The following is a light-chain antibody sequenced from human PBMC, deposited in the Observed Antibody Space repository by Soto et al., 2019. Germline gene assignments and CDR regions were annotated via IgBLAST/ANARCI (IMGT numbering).Light chain of an antibody. CDR2: WAS. V-gene: IGKV4-1*01. CDR1: QSVLRNSNNENY. Sequence: DIVMTQSPDSLAVSLGERATINCKSSQSVLRNSNNENYLAWYRQKPGQPPELLIYWASTREFGVPDRFSGSGSGTDFTLTISSLQAEDVAVYYCHQYYGTPWTFGQGTKVDIK. J-gene: IGKJ1*01. CDR3: HQYYGTPWT.